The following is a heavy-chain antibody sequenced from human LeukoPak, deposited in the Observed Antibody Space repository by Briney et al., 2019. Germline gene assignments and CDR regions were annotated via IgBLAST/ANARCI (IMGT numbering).Heavy chain of an antibody. V-gene: IGHV3-23*01. J-gene: IGHJ4*02. D-gene: IGHD6-19*01. CDR2: ISGSGGDT. CDR1: GFTFSSYA. CDR3: AKASSDSSGWSYY. Sequence: RGSLRLSCAASGFTFSSYAMNWVRQAPGKGLEWVSGISGSGGDTYYADSVKGRFIISRDNSKNTLYLQLNSLRAEDTAVYYCAKASSDSSGWSYYWGQGTLVTVSS.